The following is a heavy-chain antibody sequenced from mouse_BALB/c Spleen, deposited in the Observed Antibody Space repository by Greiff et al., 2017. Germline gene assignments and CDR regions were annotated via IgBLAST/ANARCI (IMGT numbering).Heavy chain of an antibody. CDR1: GFTFNTYA. D-gene: IGHD2-3*01. V-gene: IGHV10-1*02. J-gene: IGHJ3*01. CDR2: IRSKSNNYAT. Sequence: EVQLVESGGGLVQPKGSLKLSCAASGFTFNTYAMNWVRQAPGKGLEWVARIRSKSNNYATYYADSVKDRFTISRDDSQSMLYLQMNNLKTEDTAMYYCVRRDGYYAFDYWGPGTLVTVSA. CDR3: VRRDGYYAFDY.